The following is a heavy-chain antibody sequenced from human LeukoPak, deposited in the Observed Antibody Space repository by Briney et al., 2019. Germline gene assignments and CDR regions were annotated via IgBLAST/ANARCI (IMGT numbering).Heavy chain of an antibody. Sequence: ASVKVSCKASGYTFTSYYMHWVRQAPGQGLEWMGIINPSGGSTSYAQKFQGRVTITRNTSISTAYMELSSLRSEDTAVYYCARSLRNSFDIWGQGTMVTVSS. CDR2: INPSGGST. CDR3: ARSLRNSFDI. J-gene: IGHJ3*02. CDR1: GYTFTSYY. V-gene: IGHV1-46*01. D-gene: IGHD5/OR15-5a*01.